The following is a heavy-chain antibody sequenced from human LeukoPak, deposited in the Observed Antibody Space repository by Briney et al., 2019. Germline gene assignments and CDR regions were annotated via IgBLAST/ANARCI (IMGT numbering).Heavy chain of an antibody. Sequence: SETLSLTCTVSGGSMSSNFWSWIRQPAGKGLEWIGRIYTSGSTNYNPSLKSRVTMSVDTSKNQFSLKLSSVTAADTAVYYCARDRYYSDTSGYYYFDYWGQGTLVTVSP. CDR3: ARDRYYSDTSGYYYFDY. J-gene: IGHJ4*02. CDR2: IYTSGST. V-gene: IGHV4-4*07. D-gene: IGHD3-22*01. CDR1: GGSMSSNF.